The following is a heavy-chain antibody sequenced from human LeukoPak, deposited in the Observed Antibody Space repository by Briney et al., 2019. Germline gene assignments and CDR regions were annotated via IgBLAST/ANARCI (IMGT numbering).Heavy chain of an antibody. V-gene: IGHV4-34*01. CDR3: ARGRDPY. J-gene: IGHJ4*02. D-gene: IGHD5-24*01. CDR1: GGSFRGYS. CDR2: INHSGST. Sequence: SETLSLTCTVYGGSFRGYSWTWIRQPPGRGLEWIGEINHSGSTNYNPSPKSRVTISVDTSKSQFSLKLNSVTAADTAMYYCARGRDPYWGQGTLVTVSS.